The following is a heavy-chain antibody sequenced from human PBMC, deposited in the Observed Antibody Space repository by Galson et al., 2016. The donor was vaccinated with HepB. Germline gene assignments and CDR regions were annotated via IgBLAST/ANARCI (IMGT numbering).Heavy chain of an antibody. V-gene: IGHV3-23*01. CDR1: GFTFSSYA. J-gene: IGHJ3*02. CDR3: VRDFLYAFDI. Sequence: SLRLSCAASGFTFSSYAMSWVRQAPGKGLEWVSTINGGDSGGSTYYADSVKGRFTISRDNSKNTLYLQMNSLRTEDTAVYYCVRDFLYAFDIWGQGTMVTVSS. CDR2: INGGDSGGST.